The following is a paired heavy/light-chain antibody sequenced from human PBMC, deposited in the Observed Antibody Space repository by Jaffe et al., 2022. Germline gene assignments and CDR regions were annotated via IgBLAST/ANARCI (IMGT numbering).Light chain of an antibody. J-gene: IGLJ1*01. Sequence: SSELTQDPAVSVALGQTVRITCQGDSLRSYYASWYQQKPGQAPVLVIYGKNNRPSGIPDRFSGSSSGNTASLTITGAQAEDEADYYCNSRDSSGNHLFGTGTKVTVL. CDR1: SLRSYY. CDR2: GKN. V-gene: IGLV3-19*01. CDR3: NSRDSSGNHL.
Heavy chain of an antibody. D-gene: IGHD4-17*01. V-gene: IGHV4-30-2*01. Sequence: QLQLQESGSGLVKPSQTLSLTCAVSGGSISSGGYSWSWIRQPPGKGLEWIGYIYHSGSTYYNPSLKSRVTISVDRSKNQFSLKLSSVTAADTAVYYCARESGGYDYGDYWVFDYWGQGTLVTVSS. J-gene: IGHJ4*02. CDR1: GGSISSGGYS. CDR2: IYHSGST. CDR3: ARESGGYDYGDYWVFDY.